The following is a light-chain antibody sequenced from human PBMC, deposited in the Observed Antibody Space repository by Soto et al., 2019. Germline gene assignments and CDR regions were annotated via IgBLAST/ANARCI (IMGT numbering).Light chain of an antibody. Sequence: EIVLSQSRAILSLSPGDRATLSCRASQTVSSFLAWYQQKPGQAPRLLIYDTSNRATGVPARFSASGSGTDFTLTISSLEPEDFAVYYCQQRYNWPPTFGQGTKLEIK. CDR3: QQRYNWPPT. CDR2: DTS. V-gene: IGKV3-11*01. J-gene: IGKJ2*01. CDR1: QTVSSF.